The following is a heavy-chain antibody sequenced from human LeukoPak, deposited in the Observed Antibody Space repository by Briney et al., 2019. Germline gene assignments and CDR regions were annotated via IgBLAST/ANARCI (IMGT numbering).Heavy chain of an antibody. CDR2: INPNSGGT. D-gene: IGHD6-13*01. CDR1: GYTFTGYY. Sequence: ASVKVSCKASGYTFTGYYMHWVRQAPGQGLEWMGWINPNSGGTNYAQKFQSRVTMTRDTSISTAYMELSRLRSDDTAVYYCARVIAAAARFDYWGQGTLVTVSS. CDR3: ARVIAAAARFDY. V-gene: IGHV1-2*02. J-gene: IGHJ4*02.